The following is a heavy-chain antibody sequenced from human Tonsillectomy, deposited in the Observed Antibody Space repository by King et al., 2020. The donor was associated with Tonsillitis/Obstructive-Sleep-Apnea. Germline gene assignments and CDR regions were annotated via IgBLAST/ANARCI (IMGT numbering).Heavy chain of an antibody. Sequence: VQLVESGGGLVKPGGSLRLSCAASGFTFSDFYMSWIRQAPGKGLEWVSYISSSSSYTSYADSVKGRFTISRDNAKNSLYLQMNSLRAEDTAVYYCARDPTDYYASGNYYFDYWGQGTLVTVSS. CDR2: ISSSSSYT. J-gene: IGHJ4*02. D-gene: IGHD3-10*01. CDR3: ARDPTDYYASGNYYFDY. CDR1: GFTFSDFY. V-gene: IGHV3-11*05.